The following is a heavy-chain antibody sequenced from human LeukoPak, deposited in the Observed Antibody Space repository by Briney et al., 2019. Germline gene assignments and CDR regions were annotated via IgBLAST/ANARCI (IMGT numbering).Heavy chain of an antibody. CDR3: ARTYYYGSGRYFDY. D-gene: IGHD3-10*01. CDR2: IYHSGNT. J-gene: IGHJ4*02. Sequence: SETLSLTCTVSGGSIGSFYWSWIRQPPGKGLEWIGYIYHSGNTNYNPSLKSRVTVSVDTSKDQFSLKLTSVTAADTAVYYCARTYYYGSGRYFDYWGQGTLVTVSS. CDR1: GGSIGSFY. V-gene: IGHV4-59*01.